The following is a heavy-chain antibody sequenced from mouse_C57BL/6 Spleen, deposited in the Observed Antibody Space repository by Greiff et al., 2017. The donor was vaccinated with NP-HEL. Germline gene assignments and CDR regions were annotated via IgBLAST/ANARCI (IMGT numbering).Heavy chain of an antibody. J-gene: IGHJ2*01. CDR1: GYTFTDYY. Sequence: VQLQQSGPELVKPGASVKISCKASGYTFTDYYMNWVKQSHGKSLEWIGDINPNNGGTSYNQKFKGKATLTVDKSSSTAYMELRSLTSEDSAVYYCARSPIYYYGSRSFDYWGQGTTLTVSS. CDR3: ARSPIYYYGSRSFDY. CDR2: INPNNGGT. D-gene: IGHD1-1*01. V-gene: IGHV1-26*01.